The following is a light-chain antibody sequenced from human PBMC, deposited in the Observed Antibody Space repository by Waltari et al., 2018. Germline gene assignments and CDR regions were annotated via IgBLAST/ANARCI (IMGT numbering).Light chain of an antibody. J-gene: IGKJ4*01. CDR1: QSVRSY. CDR3: QQRSIWPVT. CDR2: DAA. V-gene: IGKV3-11*01. Sequence: EIVLTQSPATLSLSPGERATLSCRASQSVRSYLAWYQQKPGQAPRLLIYDAANRVTGIPARFSGSGSETDFTLTISSLDPEDFAVYYCQQRSIWPVTFGGGTKVEIK.